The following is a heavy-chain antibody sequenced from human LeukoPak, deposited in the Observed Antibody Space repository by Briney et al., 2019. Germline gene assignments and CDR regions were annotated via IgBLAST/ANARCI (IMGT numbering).Heavy chain of an antibody. D-gene: IGHD3-10*01. Sequence: GGSLRLSCAASGFTFINYWMSWVRQAPGKGLEWVANIKPDGSEKYYVDSVKGRFTISRDNSKNTLYLQMNSLRAEDTAVYYCARGGDGSGSLGQFDYWGQGTLVTVSS. J-gene: IGHJ4*02. V-gene: IGHV3-7*01. CDR2: IKPDGSEK. CDR3: ARGGDGSGSLGQFDY. CDR1: GFTFINYW.